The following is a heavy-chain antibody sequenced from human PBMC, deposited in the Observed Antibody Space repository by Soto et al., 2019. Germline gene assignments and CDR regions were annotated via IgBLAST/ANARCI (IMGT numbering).Heavy chain of an antibody. D-gene: IGHD6-13*01. J-gene: IGHJ3*02. CDR2: INPNSGGT. CDR3: ARDTGSAAAGTGSDAFDI. V-gene: IGHV1-2*04. CDR1: GYTFTGYY. Sequence: ASVKVSCKASGYTFTGYYMHWVRQAPGQGLERMGWINPNSGGTNYAQKFQGWVTMTRDTSISTAYMELSRLRSDDTAVYYCARDTGSAAAGTGSDAFDIWGQGTMVTVSS.